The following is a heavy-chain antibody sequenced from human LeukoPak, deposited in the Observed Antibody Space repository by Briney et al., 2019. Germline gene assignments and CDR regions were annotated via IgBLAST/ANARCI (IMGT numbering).Heavy chain of an antibody. Sequence: GGSLRLSCAASGFTFRNSGMTWARQAPGKGLEWVSAISGRSGRTYYADSVRGRFTISRDNSKNTLYLQMNSLRVEDTAMYYCARIYVWGSYHSRYYHFYGMDAWGQGTTVTVSS. V-gene: IGHV3-23*01. CDR1: GFTFRNSG. D-gene: IGHD3-16*02. CDR2: ISGRSGRT. J-gene: IGHJ6*02. CDR3: ARIYVWGSYHSRYYHFYGMDA.